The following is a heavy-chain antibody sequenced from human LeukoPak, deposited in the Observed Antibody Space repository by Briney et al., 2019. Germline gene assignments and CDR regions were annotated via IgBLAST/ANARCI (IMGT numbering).Heavy chain of an antibody. J-gene: IGHJ4*02. V-gene: IGHV4-59*01. Sequence: SETLSLTCTVSGGSISSYYWSWIRQPPGTELERIGYVFYSGSTNYNPSLKSRVTISLDTSKNQFSLKLSSVAAADTAVYYCARRMGSSGTFDYWGQGTLVTVSS. CDR1: GGSISSYY. CDR2: VFYSGST. CDR3: ARRMGSSGTFDY. D-gene: IGHD6-13*01.